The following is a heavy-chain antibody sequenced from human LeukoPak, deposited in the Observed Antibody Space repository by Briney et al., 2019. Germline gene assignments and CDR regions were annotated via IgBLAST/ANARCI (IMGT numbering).Heavy chain of an antibody. V-gene: IGHV3-23*01. Sequence: GGSLRLSCAASGFSFSTYSFSWVRQAPGKGLEWVSGISASGGDTYYADSVRGRFTISRDNSKNTLSLQMNSLRVEDTAIYYCAKDVRRCNGACTWGQGTLVTVSS. D-gene: IGHD2-8*01. CDR1: GFSFSTYS. J-gene: IGHJ5*02. CDR2: ISASGGDT. CDR3: AKDVRRCNGACT.